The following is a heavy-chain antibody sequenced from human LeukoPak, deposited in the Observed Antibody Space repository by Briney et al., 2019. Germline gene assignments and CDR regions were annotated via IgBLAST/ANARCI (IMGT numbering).Heavy chain of an antibody. CDR1: GFTFSDYY. CDR3: ARQTVNRFDP. J-gene: IGHJ5*02. V-gene: IGHV3-11*03. CDR2: ISSSSGYT. Sequence: RGSLRLSCAASGFTFSDYYMSWIRQAPGKGLEWVSYISSSSGYTNYADSVKGRFPTSRDNAKNSLYLQMNSLRSEDTAVYYCARQTVNRFDPWGQGTLVTVSS.